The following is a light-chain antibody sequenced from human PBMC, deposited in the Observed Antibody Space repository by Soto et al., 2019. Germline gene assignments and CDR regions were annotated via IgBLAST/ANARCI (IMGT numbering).Light chain of an antibody. CDR3: QHYDSSQWTFGQWT. J-gene: IGKJ1*01. CDR2: GAS. V-gene: IGKV3-20*01. CDR1: QTGSSSY. Sequence: IVLTQSPGTVSLSPGERATLSCRASQTGSSSYLAWYQQKPGQAPRLLIYGASTRATGIPDRFSRSGSGTDCPRTISRLKPEDSTVYFCQHYDSSQWTFGQWTFGLGTKVDIK.